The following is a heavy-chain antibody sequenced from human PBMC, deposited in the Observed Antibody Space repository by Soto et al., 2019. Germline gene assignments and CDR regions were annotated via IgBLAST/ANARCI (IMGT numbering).Heavy chain of an antibody. Sequence: QVHLQESGPGLVQPSQTLSLTCAVSGGSISTSGYYWSFIRHLPGKGLEWIGSISYGETTSYNPSLKSRVTISRVTSKNQFSLKLTSVTAADTAVYYCARDGGHGEKGYALERWGQGTMVTVSS. D-gene: IGHD4-17*01. CDR1: GGSISTSGYY. J-gene: IGHJ3*01. CDR3: ARDGGHGEKGYALER. CDR2: ISYGETT. V-gene: IGHV4-31*11.